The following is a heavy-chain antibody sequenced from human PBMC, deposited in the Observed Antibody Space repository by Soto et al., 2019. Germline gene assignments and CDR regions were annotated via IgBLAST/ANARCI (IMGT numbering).Heavy chain of an antibody. CDR2: INPNSGGT. D-gene: IGHD3-10*01. J-gene: IGHJ4*02. V-gene: IGHV1-2*04. Sequence: QVQLVQSGAEVKKPGASVKVSCKASGYTFTGYHMHWVRQAPGQGLEWMGWINPNSGGTNYAQKFQGWVTMSRDTSISTAYMELSRLRSDDTAVYYCARAGYYYGSGSPSLFDYWGQGTLVTVSS. CDR3: ARAGYYYGSGSPSLFDY. CDR1: GYTFTGYH.